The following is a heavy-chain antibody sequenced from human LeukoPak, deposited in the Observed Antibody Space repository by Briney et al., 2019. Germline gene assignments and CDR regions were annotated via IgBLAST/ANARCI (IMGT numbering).Heavy chain of an antibody. Sequence: GGSLRLSCAASGFSLDDYAMHWVRQAPGQGLEWVSSISWDGRNMAYAASVKGRFTISRDNAQTSLSLQMYSLKIEDTAFYYCIKDMGFDLLKDAFDLWGQGMLVTVSS. D-gene: IGHD1-26*01. J-gene: IGHJ3*01. CDR2: ISWDGRNM. CDR1: GFSLDDYA. CDR3: IKDMGFDLLKDAFDL. V-gene: IGHV3-9*01.